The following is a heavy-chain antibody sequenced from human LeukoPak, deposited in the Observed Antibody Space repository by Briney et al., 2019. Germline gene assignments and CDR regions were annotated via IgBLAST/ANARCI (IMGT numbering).Heavy chain of an antibody. J-gene: IGHJ3*02. CDR2: IYYSGDT. CDR1: GGSITSSSYH. D-gene: IGHD3-16*01. Sequence: SETLSLTCTVSGGSITSSSYHWAWIRQPPGKGLEWIASIYYSGDTYYNPSLKSRVTISEDTSKNEFSLRLTSVTAADTAVYYCARAAVTYNAFDIWGQGTMVTVSS. V-gene: IGHV4-39*07. CDR3: ARAAVTYNAFDI.